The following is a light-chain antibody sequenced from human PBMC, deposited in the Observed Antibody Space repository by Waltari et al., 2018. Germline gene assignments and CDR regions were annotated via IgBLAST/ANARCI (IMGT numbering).Light chain of an antibody. CDR2: DAS. CDR1: QTIGIS. CDR3: QVRSSWPMYT. Sequence: QSPATLSLSPGERVTLSCRASQTIGISLVWYQQKPGQAPRLLMYDASYRASGTPLRFSGSGSGTDFTLTISSLEPEDFAVYYCQVRSSWPMYTFGQGTKLEVK. V-gene: IGKV3-11*01. J-gene: IGKJ2*01.